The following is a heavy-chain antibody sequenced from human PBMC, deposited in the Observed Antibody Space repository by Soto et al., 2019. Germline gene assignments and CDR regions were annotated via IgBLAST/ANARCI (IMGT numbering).Heavy chain of an antibody. V-gene: IGHV4-31*03. CDR2: IYYSGST. CDR3: ARVVESTSSFDY. Sequence: QVQLQESGPGLVKPSQTLSLTCTVSGGSISSGGYYWSWIRQHPGKGLEWIGYIYYSGSTYYNPSLKFRVTISVDTSKNLFSLRLSSVTAADTAVYYCARVVESTSSFDYWGQGTLVTVSS. D-gene: IGHD2-2*01. J-gene: IGHJ4*02. CDR1: GGSISSGGYY.